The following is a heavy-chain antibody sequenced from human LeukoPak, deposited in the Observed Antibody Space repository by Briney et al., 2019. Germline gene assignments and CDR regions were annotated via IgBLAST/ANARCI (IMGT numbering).Heavy chain of an antibody. CDR1: GFTFTSSA. Sequence: SVKVTCKASGFTFTSSAMQWVRQARGQRLEWIGWIVVGSGNTNYAQKFQERVTITRDMSTSTAYMELSSLRSEDTAVYYRAAEHYDFWSGYPLGMDVWGQGTTVTVSS. V-gene: IGHV1-58*02. CDR3: AAEHYDFWSGYPLGMDV. D-gene: IGHD3-3*01. CDR2: IVVGSGNT. J-gene: IGHJ6*02.